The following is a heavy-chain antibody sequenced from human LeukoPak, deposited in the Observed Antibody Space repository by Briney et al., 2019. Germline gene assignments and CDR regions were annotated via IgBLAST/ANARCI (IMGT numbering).Heavy chain of an antibody. CDR3: ARPHSGHLFDY. Sequence: GGSLRLSCAASGFTFSNAWMSWVRQAPGKGLEWVSYISRSSSTIYYADSVKGRFTISRDNAKNSLHLQMNSLRDEDTAVYYCARPHSGHLFDYWGQGTLVTVSS. V-gene: IGHV3-48*02. J-gene: IGHJ4*02. D-gene: IGHD3-10*01. CDR2: ISRSSSTI. CDR1: GFTFSNAW.